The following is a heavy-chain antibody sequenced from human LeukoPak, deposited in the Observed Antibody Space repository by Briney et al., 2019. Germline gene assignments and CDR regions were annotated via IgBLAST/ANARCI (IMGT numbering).Heavy chain of an antibody. Sequence: PGGSLRLSCAASGFTFSSYSMNWVRQAPGKGLEWVSYISSSGSTIYYADSVKGRFTISRDNAKNSLYLQMNSLRAEDTAVYYCARAYDFWSGYYPPLYGMDVWGQGTTVTVSS. V-gene: IGHV3-48*04. CDR2: ISSSGSTI. J-gene: IGHJ6*02. CDR1: GFTFSSYS. D-gene: IGHD3-3*01. CDR3: ARAYDFWSGYYPPLYGMDV.